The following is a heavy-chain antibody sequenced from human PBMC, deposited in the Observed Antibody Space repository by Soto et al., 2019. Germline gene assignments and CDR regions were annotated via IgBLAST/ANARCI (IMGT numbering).Heavy chain of an antibody. CDR1: GYTFTGYY. V-gene: IGHV1-2*04. CDR2: INPNSGGT. CDR3: ARGAWDGYNYNYYYGMDV. D-gene: IGHD5-12*01. Sequence: ASVKVSCKASGYTFTGYYMHWVRQAPGQGLEWMGWINPNSGGTNYAQKFQGWVTMTRDTSISTAYMELSRLRSDDTAVYYCARGAWDGYNYNYYYGMDVWGQGTTVTVSS. J-gene: IGHJ6*02.